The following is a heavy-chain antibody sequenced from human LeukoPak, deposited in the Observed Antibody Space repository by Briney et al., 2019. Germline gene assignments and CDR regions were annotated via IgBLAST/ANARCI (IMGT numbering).Heavy chain of an antibody. CDR3: ARGVYDYVWGTLNWFDP. V-gene: IGHV4-4*07. CDR1: GGSISSYY. Sequence: SETLSLTCTVSGGSISSYYWSWIRQPAGKGLEWIGRIYTSGSTNYNPSLKSRVTMSVDTSKNQFSLKLSSVTAADTAVYYCARGVYDYVWGTLNWFDPWGQGTLVTVSS. J-gene: IGHJ5*02. CDR2: IYTSGST. D-gene: IGHD3-16*01.